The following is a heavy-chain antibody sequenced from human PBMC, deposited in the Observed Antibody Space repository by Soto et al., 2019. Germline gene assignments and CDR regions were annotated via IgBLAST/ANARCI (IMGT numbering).Heavy chain of an antibody. CDR2: INPNSGVT. CDR1: GYTFSDYY. V-gene: IGHV1-2*02. Sequence: ASVKVSCKASGYTFSDYYLNWVRQAPGQGIEWMGWINPNSGVTNYAQQFHGRVTMTRDASITTVYMEMSSLSSDDTAVYYCARASQCKSYFDCFAWLDYWGQGTLVTVSS. CDR3: ARASQCKSYFDCFAWLDY. D-gene: IGHD3-9*01. J-gene: IGHJ4*02.